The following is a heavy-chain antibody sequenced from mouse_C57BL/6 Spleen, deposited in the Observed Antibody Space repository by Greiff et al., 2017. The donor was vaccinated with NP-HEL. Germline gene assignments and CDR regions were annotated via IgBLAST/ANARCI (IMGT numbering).Heavy chain of an antibody. J-gene: IGHJ2*01. CDR1: GYTFTSYW. V-gene: IGHV1-55*01. D-gene: IGHD2-5*01. CDR3: ARSDYSKKY. CDR2: LYPGSGST. Sequence: QVQLQQSGAELVKPGASVKMSCKASGYTFTSYWITWVKQRPGQGLEWIGDLYPGSGSTNYNEKFKSKATLTVDTSSSTAYMQLSSLTSEDSAVYYCARSDYSKKYWGQGTTLTVSS.